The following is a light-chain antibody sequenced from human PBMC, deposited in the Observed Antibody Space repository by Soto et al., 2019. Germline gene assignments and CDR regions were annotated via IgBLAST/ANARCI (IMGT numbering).Light chain of an antibody. J-gene: IGLJ1*01. Sequence: QSALTQPASVSGSPGQSITISCTGTSSDIGGYDYVSWYQQRPGKAPKLMIYEVRYRPSGVSNRFSGSKTGNTASLTISGLPAEDEADYYCFSHRSGDSHVFGTGTKVTVL. CDR3: FSHRSGDSHV. CDR2: EVR. V-gene: IGLV2-14*01. CDR1: SSDIGGYDY.